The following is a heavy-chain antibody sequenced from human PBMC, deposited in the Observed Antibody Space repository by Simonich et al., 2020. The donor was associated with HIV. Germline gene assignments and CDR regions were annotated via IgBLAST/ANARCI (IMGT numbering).Heavy chain of an antibody. CDR1: DFTFRDSA. CDR3: TRRRYYFDGSDYYGAFDI. CDR2: IRSKANNYTA. D-gene: IGHD3-22*01. J-gene: IGHJ3*02. V-gene: IGHV3-73*02. Sequence: EYGGGLVQPGGSLKLSCAASDFTFRDSAMHWVRQASGKGLEWVGRIRSKANNYTATYAASVKGRFTISRDDSKNTAYLQMNSLKTEDTAVYYCTRRRYYFDGSDYYGAFDIWGQGTVVTVSS.